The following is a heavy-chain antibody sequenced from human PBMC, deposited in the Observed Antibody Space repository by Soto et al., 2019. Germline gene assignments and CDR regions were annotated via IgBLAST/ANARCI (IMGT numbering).Heavy chain of an antibody. D-gene: IGHD2-8*01. CDR2: IHPSGDT. Sequence: QVQLVQSGAEVKTPGASVKVACKASGYKFTTYFIHWVRQAPGQGLEWMGMIHPSGDTGYGQKFRGRVTMTIDTYTTTAYVELRNLTSEDTAIYFSVRGYCTTTPCSGDFQHWGQGTLVTVSS. J-gene: IGHJ1*01. V-gene: IGHV1-46*01. CDR1: GYKFTTYF. CDR3: VRGYCTTTPCSGDFQH.